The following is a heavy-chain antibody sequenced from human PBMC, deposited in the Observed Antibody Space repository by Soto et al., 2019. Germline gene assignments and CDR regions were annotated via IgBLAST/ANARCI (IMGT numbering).Heavy chain of an antibody. CDR3: AKESFDAFDI. CDR2: ISWKSGTI. J-gene: IGHJ3*02. Sequence: EVQLVESGGGLVQPGRSLRLSCEASGFSFDDYAMHWVRQVPGKGLEWVSGISWKSGTIDYADSVRGRFTISRDNAKNSLYLQMNSLRVEDTALYYCAKESFDAFDIWGQGAMVTVSS. V-gene: IGHV3-9*01. CDR1: GFSFDDYA.